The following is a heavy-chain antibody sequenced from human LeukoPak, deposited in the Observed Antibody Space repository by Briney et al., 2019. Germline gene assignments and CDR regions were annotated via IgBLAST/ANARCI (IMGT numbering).Heavy chain of an antibody. CDR2: INPNSGGT. V-gene: IGHV1-2*02. J-gene: IGHJ4*02. Sequence: ASVKVSCKASGYTFTGYYMHWVRQAPGQGLEWMGWINPNSGGTNYAQKFQGRVTMTRDTSISTAYMELSRLRSDDTAVYYCARSGLLYSSSWVDYWGQGTLVTVSS. CDR1: GYTFTGYY. CDR3: ARSGLLYSSSWVDY. D-gene: IGHD6-13*01.